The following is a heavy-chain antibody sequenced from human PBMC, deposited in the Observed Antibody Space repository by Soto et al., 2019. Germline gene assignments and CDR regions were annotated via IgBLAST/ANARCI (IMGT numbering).Heavy chain of an antibody. CDR1: GGSISNYY. CDR3: ASGYSTSWYFTY. CDR2: IYYSGST. J-gene: IGHJ4*02. D-gene: IGHD6-13*01. Sequence: QVQLQESGPGLVKPSETLSLTCTVSGGSISNYYWSWIRQPPGKGLEWIGYIYYSGSTNYNPSLKSRLTISVDTSKNQFSLKLSSVTAADTAVYYCASGYSTSWYFTYWAKGPLVTVSS. V-gene: IGHV4-59*01.